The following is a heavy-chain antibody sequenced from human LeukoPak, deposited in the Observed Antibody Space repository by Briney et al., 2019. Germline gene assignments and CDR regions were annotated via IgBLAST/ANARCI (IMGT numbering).Heavy chain of an antibody. J-gene: IGHJ5*02. CDR1: GFTFSSYA. D-gene: IGHD6-6*01. CDR2: ISYDGSTK. Sequence: GGSLRLSCAASGFTFSSYAMHWVSQAPGKGLEWGAVISYDGSTKYYADSVKGRFTISRDNSKNTLYLQMNSLRAEDTAVYYCARDGIAARWVSGNANNWFDPWGQGTLVTVSS. CDR3: ARDGIAARWVSGNANNWFDP. V-gene: IGHV3-30*01.